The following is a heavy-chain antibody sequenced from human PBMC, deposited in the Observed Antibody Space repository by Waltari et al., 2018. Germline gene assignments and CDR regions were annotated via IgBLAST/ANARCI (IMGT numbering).Heavy chain of an antibody. J-gene: IGHJ3*02. Sequence: QVQLQESGPGLVKPSETLSLTCAVSGYSIRNGYYWSWIRQPPGKGLEWIGGIYHTGTTYYNASLKSRVTISVDTSKNQFSLNLSFVTAADTALYFCARGGSGSYMGSFDIWGQGPMVTVSS. V-gene: IGHV4-38-2*01. CDR1: GYSIRNGYY. D-gene: IGHD1-26*01. CDR2: IYHTGTT. CDR3: ARGGSGSYMGSFDI.